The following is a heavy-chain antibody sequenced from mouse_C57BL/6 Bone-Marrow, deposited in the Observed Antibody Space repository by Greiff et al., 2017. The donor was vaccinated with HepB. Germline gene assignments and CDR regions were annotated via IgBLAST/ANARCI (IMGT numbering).Heavy chain of an antibody. J-gene: IGHJ3*01. CDR2: IDPSDSYT. V-gene: IGHV1-50*01. Sequence: QVQLQQPGAELVKPGASVKLSCKASGYTFTSYWMQWVKQRPGQGLEWIGEIDPSDSYTNYNQKFKGKATLTVDTSSSTAYMQLSSLTSEDSAVYYCARLGGNYGAWFAYWGQGTLVTVSA. CDR3: ARLGGNYGAWFAY. D-gene: IGHD2-1*01. CDR1: GYTFTSYW.